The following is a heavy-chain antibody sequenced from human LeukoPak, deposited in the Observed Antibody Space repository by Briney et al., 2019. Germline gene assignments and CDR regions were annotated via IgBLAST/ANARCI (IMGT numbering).Heavy chain of an antibody. D-gene: IGHD2-8*01. CDR2: IRQDGSDS. V-gene: IGHV3-7*01. Sequence: GGSLTLSCIDSGLTFSSYWMSWVRQSPGKGLEWVANIRQDGSDSYYVDSVKGRFTISRNNARNSLYLQMNSLRDEDTAVYYCARDRGVQYGLDVWGRGTTVIVSS. CDR3: ARDRGVQYGLDV. CDR1: GLTFSSYW. J-gene: IGHJ6*02.